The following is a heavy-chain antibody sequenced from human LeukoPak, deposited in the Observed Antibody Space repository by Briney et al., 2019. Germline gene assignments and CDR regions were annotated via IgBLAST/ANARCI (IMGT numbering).Heavy chain of an antibody. J-gene: IGHJ6*03. D-gene: IGHD3-22*01. Sequence: SETLSLTCSVSGGPITISDYYWGWIRPPPGKGLEWIGRISYTGNAYYSPSLKSLVTMSVDTSNNLFSLRLRSVTAGDTAVYFCARLTHSYYGVSRGYYPYYYMDVWGKGTTVTVSS. CDR2: ISYTGNA. CDR3: ARLTHSYYGVSRGYYPYYYMDV. V-gene: IGHV4-39*02. CDR1: GGPITISDYY.